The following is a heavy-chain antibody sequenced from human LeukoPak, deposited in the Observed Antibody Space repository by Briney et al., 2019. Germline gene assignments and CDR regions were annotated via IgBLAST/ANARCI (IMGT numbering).Heavy chain of an antibody. V-gene: IGHV3-7*01. CDR1: GFTFISYW. CDR2: IKQDGSEK. Sequence: QPGGSLRRSCAASGFTFISYWMSWVRQAPGKGLEWVANIKQDGSEKYYVDSVKGRFTISRDNAKNSLYLQMNSLRAEDTAVYYCARGPNYYDSSPKYYFDYWGQGTLVTVSS. CDR3: ARGPNYYDSSPKYYFDY. J-gene: IGHJ4*02. D-gene: IGHD3-22*01.